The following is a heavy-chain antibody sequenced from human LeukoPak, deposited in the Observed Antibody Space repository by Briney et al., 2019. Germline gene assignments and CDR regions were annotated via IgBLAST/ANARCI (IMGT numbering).Heavy chain of an antibody. V-gene: IGHV3-23*01. CDR1: GFTFSTYG. D-gene: IGHD6-19*01. CDR3: AKAVAGTPNDAFDI. Sequence: PGGSLRLSCAASGFTFSTYGMSWVRQAPGRGLEWVSTISGSGGSTYYADSVKGRFTISRDNSKNTLHLQMNSLRAEDTAVYYCAKAVAGTPNDAFDIWGQGTMVTVSS. J-gene: IGHJ3*02. CDR2: ISGSGGST.